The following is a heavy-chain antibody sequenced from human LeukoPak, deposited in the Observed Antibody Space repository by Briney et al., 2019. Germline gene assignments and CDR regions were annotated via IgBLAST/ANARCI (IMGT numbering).Heavy chain of an antibody. V-gene: IGHV3-48*03. J-gene: IGHJ4*02. CDR1: GMSFSSYE. Sequence: GGSLRLSCAASGMSFSSYEMNWVRQAPGKGLEWVSYISSGGTTIYYADSVKGRFTISRDNAKNSLYLQMNNLRASDTTVYYCASARLYSSSWYCYFDYWGRGTLVTVSS. CDR3: ASARLYSSSWYCYFDY. CDR2: ISSGGTTI. D-gene: IGHD6-13*01.